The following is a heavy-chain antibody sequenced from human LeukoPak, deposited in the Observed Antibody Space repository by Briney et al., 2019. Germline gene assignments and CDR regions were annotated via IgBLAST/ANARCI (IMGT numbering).Heavy chain of an antibody. Sequence: PGGSLRLSCAASGFTFDDYAMHWVRQASGKCLEWVSLISWNGYSTYYADSVKGRFTISRDNSKNSLYLQMNSLRADDTALYYCAKPHLAVVDTPYFDYWGQGTLVTVSS. V-gene: IGHV3-43D*03. CDR2: ISWNGYST. D-gene: IGHD5-18*01. CDR3: AKPHLAVVDTPYFDY. J-gene: IGHJ4*02. CDR1: GFTFDDYA.